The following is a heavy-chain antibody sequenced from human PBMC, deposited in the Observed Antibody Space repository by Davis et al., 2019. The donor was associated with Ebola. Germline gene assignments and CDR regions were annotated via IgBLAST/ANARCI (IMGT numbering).Heavy chain of an antibody. CDR1: GGPFSGYY. CDR3: ARVRSYSWFDP. J-gene: IGHJ5*02. V-gene: IGHV4-34*01. D-gene: IGHD3-10*01. CDR2: INHSGST. Sequence: SETLSLTCAVYGGPFSGYYWSWIRQPPGKGLEWIGEINHSGSTNYNPSLKSRVTISVDTSKNQFSLKLSSVTAADTAVYYCARVRSYSWFDPWGQGTLVTVSS.